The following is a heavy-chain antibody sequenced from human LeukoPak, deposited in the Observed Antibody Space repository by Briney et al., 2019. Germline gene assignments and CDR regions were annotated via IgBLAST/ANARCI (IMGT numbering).Heavy chain of an antibody. CDR2: IYSAGTT. CDR3: AKIGPNGIVAL. CDR1: GFTVSRNY. J-gene: IGHJ3*01. Sequence: PGGSLRLSCAASGFTVSRNYYMNWVRQAPGKGLEWVSVIYSAGTTYYADSVKGRFTISRDNSKNTLYLQMNSLRAEDTAVYYCAKIGPNGIVALWGQGTMVTVSS. V-gene: IGHV3-53*01. D-gene: IGHD3-22*01.